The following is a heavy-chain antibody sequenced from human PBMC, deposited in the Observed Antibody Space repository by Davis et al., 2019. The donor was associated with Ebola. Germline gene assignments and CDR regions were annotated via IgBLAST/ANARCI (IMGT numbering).Heavy chain of an antibody. CDR1: GYSFTNYW. Sequence: GESLKISCKGSGYSFTNYWIGWVRQKPGKGLEWMGIIYTGDSDTRYSPSFRGQVTISADKSIRTAYLQWSSLKASDTAMYYCASLRRTITGMDDGFDVWGQGTKVTVSS. CDR3: ASLRRTITGMDDGFDV. D-gene: IGHD1-20*01. V-gene: IGHV5-51*01. CDR2: IYTGDSDT. J-gene: IGHJ3*01.